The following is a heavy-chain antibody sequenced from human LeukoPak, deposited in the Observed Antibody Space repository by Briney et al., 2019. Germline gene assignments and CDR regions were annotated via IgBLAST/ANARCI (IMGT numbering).Heavy chain of an antibody. J-gene: IGHJ2*01. V-gene: IGHV4-59*08. Sequence: PSETLSLTCTVSGGSISSYFWSWLRQPPGKRLEWIGYISYSGSTDYNPSLKSRVTLSVDTSKNRPSLKLSSVTAADTAVYYCARKSSRGGFNGYDFWYFDLWGRGTLVTVSS. CDR3: ARKSSRGGFNGYDFWYFDL. CDR1: GGSISSYF. D-gene: IGHD5-12*01. CDR2: ISYSGST.